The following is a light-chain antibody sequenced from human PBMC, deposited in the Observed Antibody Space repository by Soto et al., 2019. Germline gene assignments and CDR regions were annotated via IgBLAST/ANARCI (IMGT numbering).Light chain of an antibody. CDR3: QQSYSTPPR. CDR2: AAS. J-gene: IGKJ4*01. CDR1: QSISSY. Sequence: DIQMTQSPSSLSASVGDRVTITCRASQSISSYLNWYQQKPGKAPKLLIYAASSLQSGVPSRFSGSGSGTDLTLTICSLQPEDFATYYCQQSYSTPPRFGGGTKVEIK. V-gene: IGKV1-39*01.